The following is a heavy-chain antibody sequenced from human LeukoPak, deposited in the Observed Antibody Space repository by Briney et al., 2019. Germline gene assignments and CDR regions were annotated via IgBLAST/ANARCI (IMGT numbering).Heavy chain of an antibody. CDR3: ARQRGGGYWYFDL. CDR1: GGSIRSYY. Sequence: SETLSLTCTVSGGSIRSYYWSWIRQPPGKGLEWIGFIYYSGSTDYNPSLKSRVTISIDTSKNQFSLKLSSETAADTAVYYCARQRGGGYWYFDLWGRGTLVTVSS. J-gene: IGHJ2*01. V-gene: IGHV4-59*08. CDR2: IYYSGST.